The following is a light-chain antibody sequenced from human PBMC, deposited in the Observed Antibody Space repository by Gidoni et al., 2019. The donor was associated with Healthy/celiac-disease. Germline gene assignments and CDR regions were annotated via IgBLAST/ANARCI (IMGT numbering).Light chain of an antibody. CDR1: QSVSSY. Sequence: EIVLTQSPATLSLSPGERATLSCRASQSVSSYLAWYQQKPGQAPRLPIYDASNRATGIQARFSGSGSGTDFTLTISSLEPEDFAVYYCQQRSNWPITFGQGTKLEIK. J-gene: IGKJ2*01. CDR2: DAS. V-gene: IGKV3-11*01. CDR3: QQRSNWPIT.